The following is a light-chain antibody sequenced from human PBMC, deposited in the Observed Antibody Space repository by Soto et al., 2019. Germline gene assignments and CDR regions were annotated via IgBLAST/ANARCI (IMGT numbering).Light chain of an antibody. CDR1: SSDVGGYNY. Sequence: QSVLTQPASVSGSPGQSITISCTGTSSDVGGYNYVSWYQQHPGKAPKLMIYDVSNRPSGVSNRFPGSKSANTASLTISGLQAEDEADYYCSSHTSSSTSYVFGTGTRSPS. CDR2: DVS. V-gene: IGLV2-14*01. J-gene: IGLJ1*01. CDR3: SSHTSSSTSYV.